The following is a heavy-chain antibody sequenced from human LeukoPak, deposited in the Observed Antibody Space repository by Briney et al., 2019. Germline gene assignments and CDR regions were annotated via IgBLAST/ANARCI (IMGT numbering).Heavy chain of an antibody. D-gene: IGHD3-10*01. J-gene: IGHJ5*02. CDR2: INHSGST. Sequence: SETLSLTCAVYGGSFSGYYWSWIRQPPGKGLEWIGEINHSGSTNYNPSLKSRVTISVDTSKNQYSLKLSSVTAADTAVYYCARRRIFYYGSGSSNWFDPWGQGTLVTVSS. V-gene: IGHV4-34*01. CDR3: ARRRIFYYGSGSSNWFDP. CDR1: GGSFSGYY.